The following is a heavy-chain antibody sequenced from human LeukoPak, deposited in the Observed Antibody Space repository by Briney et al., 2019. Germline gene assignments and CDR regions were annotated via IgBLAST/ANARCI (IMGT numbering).Heavy chain of an antibody. CDR2: IIPIFGTA. V-gene: IGHV1-69*05. Sequence: SVKVSCKASGGTFSSYAISWVRQAPGQGLEWMGGIIPIFGTANYAQKFQGRVTITTDESTSTAYMELSSLRSEDTAVYYCARGSLPWNSALYFDYWGQGTLVTVSS. J-gene: IGHJ4*02. D-gene: IGHD1-1*01. CDR3: ARGSLPWNSALYFDY. CDR1: GGTFSSYA.